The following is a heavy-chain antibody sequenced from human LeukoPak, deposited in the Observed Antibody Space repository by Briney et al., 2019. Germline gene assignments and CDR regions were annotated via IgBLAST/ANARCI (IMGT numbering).Heavy chain of an antibody. J-gene: IGHJ4*02. CDR2: INPNSGGT. CDR1: GYTFTGYY. V-gene: IGHV1-2*06. CDR3: ARASSDDTAMATPFAY. D-gene: IGHD5-18*01. Sequence: ASVKVSCKASGYTFTGYYMHWVRQAPGQGLEWMGRINPNSGGTNYAQKFQGRVTMTRDTSISTAYMELSRLRSDDTAIYYCARASSDDTAMATPFAYWGQGTLVTVSS.